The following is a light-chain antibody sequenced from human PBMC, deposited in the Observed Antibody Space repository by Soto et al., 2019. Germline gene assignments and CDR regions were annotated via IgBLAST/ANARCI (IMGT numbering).Light chain of an antibody. J-gene: IGKJ3*01. CDR2: DAS. CDR1: QSVSSY. CDR3: QKRSNWLGIFT. Sequence: EIVLTQSPATLSLSPGERATLSCRASQSVSSYLAWYQQKPGQAPRLLIYDASNRATGIPARFSGSGSGTDFTLTISSLEPEDFAVYYCQKRSNWLGIFTFGPGTKVDIK. V-gene: IGKV3-11*01.